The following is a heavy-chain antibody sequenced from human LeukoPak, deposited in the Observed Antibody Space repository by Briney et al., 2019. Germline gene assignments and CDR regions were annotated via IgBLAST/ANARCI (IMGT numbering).Heavy chain of an antibody. CDR1: GDTFINDY. CDR2: INPSGGST. CDR3: ARDSPGGSCSLDY. D-gene: IGHD2-15*01. V-gene: IGHV1-46*01. J-gene: IGHJ4*02. Sequence: GASVKVSCKASGDTFINDYFHWVRQAPGQGREWMGIINPSGGSTSYAQKFQGRVTMTRDMSTSTVYMELSSLRSEDTAVYYCARDSPGGSCSLDYWGQGTLVTVSS.